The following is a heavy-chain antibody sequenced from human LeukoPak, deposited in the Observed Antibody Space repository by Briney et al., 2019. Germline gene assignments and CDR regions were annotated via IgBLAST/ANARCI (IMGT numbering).Heavy chain of an antibody. D-gene: IGHD3-22*01. J-gene: IGHJ4*02. V-gene: IGHV3-23*01. Sequence: PGGSLRLSCAASGFTFSSYAMSWVRQAPEKGLEWVSAISGSGGSTYYADSVKGRFTISRDNSKNTLYLQMNSLRAEDTAVYYCALTGGYYYDSSGSQYWGQGTLVTVSS. CDR3: ALTGGYYYDSSGSQY. CDR2: ISGSGGST. CDR1: GFTFSSYA.